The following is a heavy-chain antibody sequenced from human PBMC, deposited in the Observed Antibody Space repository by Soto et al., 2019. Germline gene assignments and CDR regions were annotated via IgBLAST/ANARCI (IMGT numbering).Heavy chain of an antibody. CDR3: AREKSDLELFNWLDP. Sequence: GESLKISCKGSGYSFTSYWIGWAREMPGKGLEWMGAIDPRDSYTKYSPSFQGHVTISVDKSISTAYLQWNSLKASDTAIYYCAREKSDLELFNWLDPWGQGTLVTVSS. J-gene: IGHJ5*02. CDR1: GYSFTSYW. CDR2: IDPRDSYT. D-gene: IGHD1-7*01. V-gene: IGHV5-10-1*01.